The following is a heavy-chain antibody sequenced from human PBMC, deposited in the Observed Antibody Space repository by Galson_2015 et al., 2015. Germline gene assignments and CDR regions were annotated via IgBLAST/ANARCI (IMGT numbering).Heavy chain of an antibody. CDR1: GGTFRNYA. D-gene: IGHD6-13*01. J-gene: IGHJ3*02. V-gene: IGHV1-69*13. CDR2: ILPIFGTT. CDR3: ARGIGSGSSSWYYAFDI. Sequence: SVKVSCKASGGTFRNYALSWVRQAPGQGLEWMGGILPIFGTTKYAQNFQDRVTITADESTSTAYMELSSLRSGDAAMYYCARGIGSGSSSWYYAFDIWGQGTMITVSS.